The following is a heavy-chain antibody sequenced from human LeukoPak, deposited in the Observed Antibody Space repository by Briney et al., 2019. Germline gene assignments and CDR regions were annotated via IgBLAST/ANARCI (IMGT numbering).Heavy chain of an antibody. Sequence: GGSLRLSCAASGFTFTTYWMHWVRQAPGKGLVWVSHINSDGSITSYADSVKGRFPISRDNAKNTLYLQMNSLRAEDTAVYYCARDAVDTANAVWGQGTTVTVSS. D-gene: IGHD5-18*01. V-gene: IGHV3-74*01. J-gene: IGHJ6*02. CDR3: ARDAVDTANAV. CDR1: GFTFTTYW. CDR2: INSDGSIT.